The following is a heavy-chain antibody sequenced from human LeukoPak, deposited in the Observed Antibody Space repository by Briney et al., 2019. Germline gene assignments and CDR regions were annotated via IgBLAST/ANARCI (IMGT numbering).Heavy chain of an antibody. CDR2: IKSDGST. D-gene: IGHD3-22*01. V-gene: IGHV3-74*01. J-gene: IGHJ1*01. CDR3: ARAPSEIGGYYPEYFRH. CDR1: GFTVSNNY. Sequence: GGSLRLSCAASGFTVSNNYMSWVRQAPGKGLEWVSRIKSDGSTNYADSVKGRFTISRDNAKNTLSLQMNSLRAEDTGVYYCARAPSEIGGYYPEYFRHWGQGTLVTVSS.